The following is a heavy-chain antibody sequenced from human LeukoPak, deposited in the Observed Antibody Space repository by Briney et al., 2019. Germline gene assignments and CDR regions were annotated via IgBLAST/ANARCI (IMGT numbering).Heavy chain of an antibody. CDR3: ATPDYYDSSGYYRN. J-gene: IGHJ4*02. CDR1: GGSLSSSSYY. D-gene: IGHD3-22*01. Sequence: SETLSLTCTVSGGSLSSSSYYWGWIRQPPGKGLEWIGSIYYSGSTYYNPSLKSRVTISVDTSKNQFSLKPSSVTAADTAVYYCATPDYYDSSGYYRNWGQGTLVTVSS. V-gene: IGHV4-39*07. CDR2: IYYSGST.